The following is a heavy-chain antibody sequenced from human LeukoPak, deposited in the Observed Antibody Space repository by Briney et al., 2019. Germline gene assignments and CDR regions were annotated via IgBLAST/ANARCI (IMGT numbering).Heavy chain of an antibody. J-gene: IGHJ3*02. CDR1: GGSISSYY. CDR3: ASRPRGYSYGLSAFDI. Sequence: SETLSLTCTVSGGSISSYYWSWSRQPAGKGLEWIGRIYTSGSTNYNPSLKSRVTMSVDTSKNQFSLKLSSVTAADTAVYYCASRPRGYSYGLSAFDIWGQGTMVTVSS. V-gene: IGHV4-4*07. D-gene: IGHD5-18*01. CDR2: IYTSGST.